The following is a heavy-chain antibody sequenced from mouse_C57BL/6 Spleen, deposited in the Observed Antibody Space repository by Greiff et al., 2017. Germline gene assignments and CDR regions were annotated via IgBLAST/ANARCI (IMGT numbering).Heavy chain of an antibody. CDR3: AREAARGGFAY. Sequence: QVQLQQPGAELVKPGASVKLSCKASGYTFTSYWMHWVKQRPGQGLEWIGMIHPNSGSTNYNEKFKSKDTLTVDKSSSTAYMQLSSLTSEDSAVYYCAREAARGGFAYWGQGTLVTVSA. V-gene: IGHV1-64*01. J-gene: IGHJ3*01. CDR1: GYTFTSYW. CDR2: IHPNSGST.